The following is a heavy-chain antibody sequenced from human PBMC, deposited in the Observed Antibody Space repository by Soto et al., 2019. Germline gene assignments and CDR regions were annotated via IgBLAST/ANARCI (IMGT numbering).Heavy chain of an antibody. CDR2: ISGSGGST. Sequence: GGSLRLSCAASGFTFSSYAMSWVRQAPGKGLEWVSAISGSGGSTYYADSVKGRFTISRDNSKNTLYLQMNSLRAEDTAVYYWAKDRVLRYFDWLSNYFDYWGQGTLVTVSS. CDR3: AKDRVLRYFDWLSNYFDY. V-gene: IGHV3-23*01. J-gene: IGHJ4*02. D-gene: IGHD3-9*01. CDR1: GFTFSSYA.